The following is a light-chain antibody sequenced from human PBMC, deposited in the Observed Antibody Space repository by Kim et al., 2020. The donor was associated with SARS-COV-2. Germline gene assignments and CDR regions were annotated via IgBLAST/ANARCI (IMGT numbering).Light chain of an antibody. Sequence: PGERATLSCRPSQSVSRTSLAWYQQRPGQAPRLLVHDTSIRATGVPDTFSGSGSGTDFTLTISSLEPEDFAVYYCQHYHSSPPTYTFGQGTK. J-gene: IGKJ2*01. CDR3: QHYHSSPPTYT. V-gene: IGKV3-20*01. CDR2: DTS. CDR1: QSVSRTS.